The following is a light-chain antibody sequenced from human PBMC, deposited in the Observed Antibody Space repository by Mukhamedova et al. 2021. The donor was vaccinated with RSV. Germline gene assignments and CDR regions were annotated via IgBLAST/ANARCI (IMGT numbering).Light chain of an antibody. Sequence: SVSSSYLTWYQQKPGQAPRLLIYGASTRATSIPAGFSGSGSGTDFTLTISSLQPEDFAVYYCQQDYNLKTFGQGTKVEIK. V-gene: IGKV3-7*04. J-gene: IGKJ1*01. CDR1: SVSSSY. CDR2: GAS. CDR3: QQDYNLKT.